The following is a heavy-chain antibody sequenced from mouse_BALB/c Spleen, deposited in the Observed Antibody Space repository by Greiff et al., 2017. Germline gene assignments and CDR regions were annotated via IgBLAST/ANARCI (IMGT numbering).Heavy chain of an antibody. CDR2: IRLKSDNYAT. D-gene: IGHD3-1*01. CDR1: GFTFSSYW. V-gene: IGHV6-6*02. Sequence: EVKLMESGGGLVQPGGSMKLSCVASGFTFSSYWMSWVRQSPEKGLEWVAEIRLKSDNYATHYAESVKGKFTISRDDSKSRLYLQMNSLRAEDTGIYYCRASGAWFAYWGQGTLVTVSA. J-gene: IGHJ3*01. CDR3: RASGAWFAY.